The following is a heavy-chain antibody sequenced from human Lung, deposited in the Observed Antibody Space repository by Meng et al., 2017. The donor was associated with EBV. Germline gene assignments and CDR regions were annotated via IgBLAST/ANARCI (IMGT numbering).Heavy chain of an antibody. V-gene: IGHV6-1*01. CDR1: GDSVSSSSAA. CDR3: ARGATSVFDL. J-gene: IGHJ2*01. Sequence: VQLQQSGPGLVKPSQPLSRTGVISGDSVSSSSAAWTWIRQSPSRGLEWLGRTYYRSKWYNDYAVFVKSRITINPDTSKNQFSLQLNSVTPEDTAVYYCARGATSVFDLWGRGTLVTVSS. CDR2: TYYRSKWYN.